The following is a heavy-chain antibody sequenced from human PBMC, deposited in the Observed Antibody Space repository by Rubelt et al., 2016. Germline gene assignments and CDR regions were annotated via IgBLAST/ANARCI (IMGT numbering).Heavy chain of an antibody. CDR1: GYNFTTYW. J-gene: IGHJ4*02. CDR3: GRGNSWYPL. CDR2: IDPSDSYI. Sequence: EVQLVQSGAEVKKPGESLRISCMGSGYNFTTYWISWVRQTPGKGLEWMGRIDPSDSYINYSPSFQGDVTIAADKSSSTAYLQWSSLKASDTAMYYCGRGNSWYPLWGQGTLVTVSS. V-gene: IGHV5-10-1*03. D-gene: IGHD6-13*01.